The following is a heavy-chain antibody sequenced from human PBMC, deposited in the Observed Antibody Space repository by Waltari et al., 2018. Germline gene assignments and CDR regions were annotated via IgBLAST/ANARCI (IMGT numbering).Heavy chain of an antibody. J-gene: IGHJ4*02. V-gene: IGHV4-34*01. CDR2: INHSGST. D-gene: IGHD2-21*01. CDR3: ARGRRYWAFDY. CDR1: GGSFSGYY. Sequence: QVQLQQWGAGLLKPSETLSLTCAVYGGSFSGYYWSWIRQPPGKGLEWIGEINHSGSTNYNPSLKGRVTRSVDTSKNQFSLKLSSVTAADTAVYYCARGRRYWAFDYWGQGTLVTVSS.